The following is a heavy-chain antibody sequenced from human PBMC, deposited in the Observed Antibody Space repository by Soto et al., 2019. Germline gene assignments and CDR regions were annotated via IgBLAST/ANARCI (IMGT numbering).Heavy chain of an antibody. Sequence: ESGGGLVQPGGSLRLSCAASGFSFSSNCMHWVRQAPGKGLVWVARINGDGSTTQYGDSVQGRFTISRDNTENTLYLRMNSLRDEDTAVYYCASIPMVRGPSDYWGQGALVTGSS. D-gene: IGHD3-10*01. V-gene: IGHV3-74*02. CDR2: INGDGSTT. CDR1: GFSFSSNC. J-gene: IGHJ4*02. CDR3: ASIPMVRGPSDY.